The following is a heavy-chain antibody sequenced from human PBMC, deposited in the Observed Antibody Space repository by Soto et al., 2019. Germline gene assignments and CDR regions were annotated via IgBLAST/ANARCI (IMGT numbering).Heavy chain of an antibody. J-gene: IGHJ6*02. D-gene: IGHD6-19*01. CDR3: ARDIPGYSSGCYRNKGGLNYYYGMDV. CDR2: TYYRSKWYN. CDR1: GDSVSSNSAA. V-gene: IGHV6-1*01. Sequence: SQTLSLTCAISGDSVSSNSAAWNWIRQSPSRGLEWLGRTYYRSKWYNDYAVSVKSRITINPDTSKNQFSLQLNSVTPEDTAVYYCARDIPGYSSGCYRNKGGLNYYYGMDVWGQGTTVTVSS.